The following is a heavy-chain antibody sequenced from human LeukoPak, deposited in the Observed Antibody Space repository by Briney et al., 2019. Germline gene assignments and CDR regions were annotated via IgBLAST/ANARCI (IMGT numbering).Heavy chain of an antibody. CDR1: GFTFSSYG. CDR2: LSSSSSYI. Sequence: GGSLRLSCAASGFTFSSYGMHWVRQAPGKGLEWVSSLSSSSSYIYYADSVKGRFTISRDNARNSLYLQMNSLRADDAAVYYCAREPTSMGSDYWGQGTLVTVSS. CDR3: AREPTSMGSDY. J-gene: IGHJ4*02. V-gene: IGHV3-21*01. D-gene: IGHD5-18*01.